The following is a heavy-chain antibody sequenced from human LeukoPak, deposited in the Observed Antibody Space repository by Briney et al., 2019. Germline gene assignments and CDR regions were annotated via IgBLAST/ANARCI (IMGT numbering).Heavy chain of an antibody. J-gene: IGHJ3*02. Sequence: GGSLRLSCAASGFTFSSYAMSWVRQAPGKGLEWVSAISGSGGSTYYADSVKGRFTISRDNSKNTLYLQMNSLRAEDTAVYYCAKRRVPGWYAPYDAFDIWGQGTMVTVSS. CDR2: ISGSGGST. V-gene: IGHV3-23*01. CDR3: AKRRVPGWYAPYDAFDI. CDR1: GFTFSSYA. D-gene: IGHD6-19*01.